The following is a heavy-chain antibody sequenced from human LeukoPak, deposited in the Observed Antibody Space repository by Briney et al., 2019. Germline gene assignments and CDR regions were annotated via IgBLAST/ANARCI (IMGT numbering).Heavy chain of an antibody. J-gene: IGHJ3*02. V-gene: IGHV4-38-2*02. Sequence: SETLSLTCTVSGSSISSGYYWGWIRQPPGKGLEWIGSIYHSGSTYYNPSLKSRVTISVDTSKNQFSLKLSSVTAADTAVYYCARVDPAYDAFDIWGQGTMVTVSS. D-gene: IGHD3-9*01. CDR1: GSSISSGYY. CDR3: ARVDPAYDAFDI. CDR2: IYHSGST.